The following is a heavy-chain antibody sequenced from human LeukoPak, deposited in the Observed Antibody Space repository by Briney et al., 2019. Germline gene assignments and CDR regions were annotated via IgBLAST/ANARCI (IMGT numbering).Heavy chain of an antibody. CDR3: ARSCSSTSCPSDY. V-gene: IGHV3-11*06. Sequence: GGSLRLSCAASGFTFSDYYMSWIRQAPGKGLEWVSYISSSSSYTNYADSVKGRFTISRDNAKNSLYLQMNSLRAEDTAVYYCARSCSSTSCPSDYWGQGTLVTVSS. J-gene: IGHJ4*02. CDR2: ISSSSSYT. CDR1: GFTFSDYY. D-gene: IGHD2-2*01.